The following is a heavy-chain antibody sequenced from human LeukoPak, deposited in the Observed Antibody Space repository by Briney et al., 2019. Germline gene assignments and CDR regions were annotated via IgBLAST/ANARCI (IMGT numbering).Heavy chain of an antibody. V-gene: IGHV4-30-4*01. CDR1: GGSISSGDYY. Sequence: PSQTLSLTCTVSGGSISSGDYYWSWIRQPPGKGLEWIGYIYYSGSTYYNPSLKSRVTISVDTSKNQFSLKLSSVTAADTAVYYRARDSPYYYDSSGYFDYWGQGTLVTVSS. CDR2: IYYSGST. D-gene: IGHD3-22*01. CDR3: ARDSPYYYDSSGYFDY. J-gene: IGHJ4*02.